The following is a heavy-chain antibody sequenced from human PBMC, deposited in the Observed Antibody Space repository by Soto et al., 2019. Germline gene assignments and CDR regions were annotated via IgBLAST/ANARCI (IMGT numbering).Heavy chain of an antibody. CDR2: IKREADGGTT. CDR3: ATETYFYDSSGVDV. Sequence: EVQLVESGGGLVKPGGSLRLACAASGFTLRTAWMNWVRQAPGKGLEWVGRIKREADGGTTDYGVSVRGRFTISREESQNTLYLQMTSLGTEDTDVYYCATETYFYDSSGVDVWGQGTTVTVSS. CDR1: GFTLRTAW. V-gene: IGHV3-15*07. J-gene: IGHJ6*02.